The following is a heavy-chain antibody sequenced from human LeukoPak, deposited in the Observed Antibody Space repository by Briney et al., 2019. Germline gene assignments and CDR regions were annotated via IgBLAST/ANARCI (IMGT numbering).Heavy chain of an antibody. Sequence: VASVKVSCKASGYTFTSYGISWVRQAPGQGLEWMGWISAYNGNTNYAQKLQGRVTMTTDTSTSTAYMELRSLRSDDTAVYYCARALRVFGYDYYYMDVWGKGTTATVSS. D-gene: IGHD3-10*01. J-gene: IGHJ6*03. CDR1: GYTFTSYG. V-gene: IGHV1-18*01. CDR2: ISAYNGNT. CDR3: ARALRVFGYDYYYMDV.